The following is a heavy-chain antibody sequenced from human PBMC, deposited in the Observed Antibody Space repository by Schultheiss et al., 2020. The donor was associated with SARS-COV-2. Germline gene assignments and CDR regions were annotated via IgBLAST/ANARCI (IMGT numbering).Heavy chain of an antibody. V-gene: IGHV4-61*08. CDR3: ARRGDYGDYVDY. CDR2: IYYSGST. CDR1: NGSITSGDYY. J-gene: IGHJ4*02. D-gene: IGHD4-17*01. Sequence: SQTLSLTCTVSNGSITSGDYYWSWIRQPPGKGLEWIGYIYYSGSTNYNPSLMSRVTMSVDTSKNQFSLEMTSVTPADTAVYYCARRGDYGDYVDYWGQGTLVTVSS.